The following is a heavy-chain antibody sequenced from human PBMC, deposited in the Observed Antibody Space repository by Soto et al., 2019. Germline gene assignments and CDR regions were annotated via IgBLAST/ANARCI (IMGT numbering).Heavy chain of an antibody. D-gene: IGHD3-22*01. Sequence: ASVKVSCKASGYTFTNYDVNWFRQATGQGLEWVGWMNKNSGGKGFEQKFQGRVTITADESTSTDYMEMSSMRSEDTAVYYCARISYEGPDAFDIWGQGTMVTVSS. V-gene: IGHV1-8*01. CDR1: GYTFTNYD. J-gene: IGHJ3*02. CDR2: MNKNSGGK. CDR3: ARISYEGPDAFDI.